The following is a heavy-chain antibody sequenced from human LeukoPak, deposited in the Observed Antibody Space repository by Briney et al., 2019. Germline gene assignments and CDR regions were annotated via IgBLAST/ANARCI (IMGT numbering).Heavy chain of an antibody. D-gene: IGHD4-23*01. J-gene: IGHJ4*02. V-gene: IGHV3-48*03. CDR3: ARKSTYGGNSV. CDR1: GFTFSSYE. Sequence: GGSLRLSCAASGFTFSSYEMNWVRQAPGKGLEWVSYISSSGSTIYYADSVKGRFTISRDNAKNSLYLQMNSLRAEDTAVYYCARKSTYGGNSVWGQGTLVTVSS. CDR2: ISSSGSTI.